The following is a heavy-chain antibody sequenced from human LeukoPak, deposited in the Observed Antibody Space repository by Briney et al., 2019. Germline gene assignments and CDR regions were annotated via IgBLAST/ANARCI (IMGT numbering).Heavy chain of an antibody. CDR3: ARTWFGEFPSWDY. V-gene: IGHV1-18*01. CDR1: GGTFSSYA. Sequence: ASVKVSCKASGGTFSSYAISWVRQAPGQGLEWMGWISAYNGNTNYAQKLQGRVTMTTDTSTSTAYMELRSLRSDDTAVYYCARTWFGEFPSWDYWGQGTLVTVSS. J-gene: IGHJ4*02. CDR2: ISAYNGNT. D-gene: IGHD3-10*01.